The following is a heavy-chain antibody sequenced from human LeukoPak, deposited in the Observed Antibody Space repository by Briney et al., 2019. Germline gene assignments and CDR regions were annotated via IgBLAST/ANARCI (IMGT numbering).Heavy chain of an antibody. CDR2: IYHSGST. D-gene: IGHD5-24*01. CDR1: GGSISSGGYS. V-gene: IGHV4-30-2*01. Sequence: SETLSLTCAVSGGSISSGGYSWSWIRQPPGKGLEWIGYIYHSGSTYYNPSLKSRVTISVDRSKNQFSLKLSSVTAADTAVYYCAREDRDGYNFGWFDLWGQGTLVTVSS. CDR3: AREDRDGYNFGWFDL. J-gene: IGHJ5*02.